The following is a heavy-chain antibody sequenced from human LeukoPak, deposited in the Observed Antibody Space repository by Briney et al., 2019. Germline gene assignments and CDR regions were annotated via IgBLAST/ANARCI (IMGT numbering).Heavy chain of an antibody. D-gene: IGHD3-10*01. CDR2: IIPIFGTA. J-gene: IGHJ6*03. V-gene: IGHV1-69*05. CDR1: GGTFSSYA. Sequence: GASVKVSCKASGGTFSSYAISWVRQAPGQGLEWMGGIIPIFGTANHAQKFQGRVTITTDESTSTAYMELSSLRSEDTAVYYCASCLWFGELGYYYYMDVWGKGTTVTVSS. CDR3: ASCLWFGELGYYYYMDV.